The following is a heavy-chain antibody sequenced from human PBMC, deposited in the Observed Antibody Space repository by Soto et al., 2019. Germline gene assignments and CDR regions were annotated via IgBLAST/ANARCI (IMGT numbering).Heavy chain of an antibody. J-gene: IGHJ4*02. CDR2: INPASGST. CDR3: ARDLAAGDH. V-gene: IGHV1-46*01. CDR1: GYTFTHYY. D-gene: IGHD6-13*01. Sequence: QVQLVQSGAEVQKPGASVKVSCRTSGYTFTHYYIHWVRQPPGQGLEWLGIINPASGSTNYAQDFQGRVTLNMDTSTTTVYMELSGLRAEDTAIFYCARDLAAGDHWGQGTLVTVSS.